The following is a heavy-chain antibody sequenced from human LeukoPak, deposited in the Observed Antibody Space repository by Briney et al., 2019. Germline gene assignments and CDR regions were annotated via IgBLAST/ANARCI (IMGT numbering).Heavy chain of an antibody. Sequence: PSETLSLTCTVSGGSVSSGTYFLNWIRQAPGKGLEWIGYIDYNGRTNYNPSLKSRVTISVDMSKNQFFLKLSSVTAADTAVYYCARTSNDYGDYTGAFDIWGQGTMVTVSS. CDR2: IDYNGRT. CDR1: GGSVSSGTYF. J-gene: IGHJ3*02. V-gene: IGHV4-61*01. CDR3: ARTSNDYGDYTGAFDI. D-gene: IGHD4-17*01.